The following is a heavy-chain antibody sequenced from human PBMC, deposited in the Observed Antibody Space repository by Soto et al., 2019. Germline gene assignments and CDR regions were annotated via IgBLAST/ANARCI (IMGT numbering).Heavy chain of an antibody. Sequence: QVQLVESGGGVVQPGRSLRLSCAASGFPFSSYGMHWVRQAPGKGLEWVAHISYDGSNKHYTDSVKGRFTISRDNSKNMLYLQISSLRAEDTAVYYCAGGQYYFDLCGQGTRVSVSS. D-gene: IGHD2-15*01. J-gene: IGHJ4*02. CDR3: AGGQYYFDL. V-gene: IGHV3-30*03. CDR2: ISYDGSNK. CDR1: GFPFSSYG.